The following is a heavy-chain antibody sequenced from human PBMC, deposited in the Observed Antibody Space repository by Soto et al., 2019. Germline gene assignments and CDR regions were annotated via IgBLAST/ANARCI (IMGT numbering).Heavy chain of an antibody. CDR2: IFSNDEK. J-gene: IGHJ4*02. CDR1: GFSLNAARVG. Sequence: QVALKESGPVLVKPTETLTLTCTVSGFSLNAARVGVSWIRQPPGRALEWLAHIFSNDEKSYSTSLYNRLTISKDTSKSQVVLTMTNMGPVDTATYFCARIQDYVWGSYPYDVWGQGSLVTVSS. D-gene: IGHD3-16*02. CDR3: ARIQDYVWGSYPYDV. V-gene: IGHV2-26*01.